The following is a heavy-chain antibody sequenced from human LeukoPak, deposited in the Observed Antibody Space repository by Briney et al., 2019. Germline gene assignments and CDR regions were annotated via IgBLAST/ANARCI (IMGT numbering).Heavy chain of an antibody. V-gene: IGHV3-30-3*01. Sequence: PGRSLRLSCSASGFTFSSYAMHWVRQAPGKGLEWVAVISYDGSNKYYADSVKGRFTISRDNSKNTLYLQMNSLRAEDTAVYYCARGEDTLTGTTGLGAFDIWGQGTMVTVSS. CDR3: ARGEDTLTGTTGLGAFDI. D-gene: IGHD1-20*01. CDR2: ISYDGSNK. CDR1: GFTFSSYA. J-gene: IGHJ3*02.